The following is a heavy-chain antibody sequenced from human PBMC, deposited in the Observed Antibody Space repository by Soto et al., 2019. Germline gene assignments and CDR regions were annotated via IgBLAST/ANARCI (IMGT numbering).Heavy chain of an antibody. CDR3: ARGLNGSLYYFDY. V-gene: IGHV1-18*01. CDR2: ISPYNDDT. Sequence: ASVKVSCKASGYTFNSYGISWVRQAPGQGLGWLGWISPYNDDTKYAQKLQGRVTMTTDTSTSTAYMELSSLRSEDTAVYYCARGLNGSLYYFDYWGKGTLVTVSS. D-gene: IGHD3-10*01. J-gene: IGHJ4*02. CDR1: GYTFNSYG.